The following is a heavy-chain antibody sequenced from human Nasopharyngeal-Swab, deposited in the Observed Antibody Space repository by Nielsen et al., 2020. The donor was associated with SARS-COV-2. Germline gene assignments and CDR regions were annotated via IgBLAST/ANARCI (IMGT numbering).Heavy chain of an antibody. D-gene: IGHD3-10*01. Sequence: GGSLRLSCAASGFTFISYGLHWVRQAPGKGLEWVAFIWYDGVNKYYADSVKGRLTISRDNSKNTVFLQMNNLRVEDTAMYYCARDSNYYGSGSDAFNLWGQGTLVTVSS. V-gene: IGHV3-33*01. CDR3: ARDSNYYGSGSDAFNL. J-gene: IGHJ3*01. CDR1: GFTFISYG. CDR2: IWYDGVNK.